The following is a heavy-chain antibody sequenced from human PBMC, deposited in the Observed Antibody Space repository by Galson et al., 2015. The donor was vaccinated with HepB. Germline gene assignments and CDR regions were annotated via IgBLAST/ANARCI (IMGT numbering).Heavy chain of an antibody. CDR3: ARGRGSYYYYAMDV. D-gene: IGHD3-16*01. Sequence: SLRLSCAASGFSFSAYPLHWVRQAPAKGLEWVALISFDGGNTYYADSVKGRFTISRDNSKHTLYLQMNSLGPEDTAVYYCARGRGSYYYYAMDVWGQGTTVTVSS. CDR2: ISFDGGNT. V-gene: IGHV3-30-3*01. CDR1: GFSFSAYP. J-gene: IGHJ6*02.